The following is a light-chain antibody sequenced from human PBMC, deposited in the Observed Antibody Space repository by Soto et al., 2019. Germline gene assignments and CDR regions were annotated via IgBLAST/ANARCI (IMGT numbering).Light chain of an antibody. V-gene: IGLV1-40*01. CDR1: SSNIGAGYD. Sequence: QSVLTQPPSVSGAPGQGVTISCTGGSSNIGAGYDVHWYQQLPGTAPKLLIYGKTNRPSGVPDRFSGSKSGTSASLAITGLQAEDDADYYCGGWDDSLSGPVFGGGTKLTVL. CDR2: GKT. J-gene: IGLJ2*01. CDR3: GGWDDSLSGPV.